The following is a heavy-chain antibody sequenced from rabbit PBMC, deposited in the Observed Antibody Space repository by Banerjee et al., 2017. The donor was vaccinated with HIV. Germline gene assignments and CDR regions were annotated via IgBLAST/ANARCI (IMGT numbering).Heavy chain of an antibody. Sequence: QSLEESGGGLVQPEGSLTLTCKASGFDLSSYYYMCWVRQAPGKGLEWIGCIYTGSGGYTYYASWAKGRFTISKTSSTTVTLQMTSLTAADTATYFCARDRAGDTIYGYATGRLDLWGQGTLVTVS. V-gene: IGHV1S40*01. D-gene: IGHD6-1*01. CDR3: ARDRAGDTIYGYATGRLDL. J-gene: IGHJ3*01. CDR2: IYTGSGGYT. CDR1: GFDLSSYYY.